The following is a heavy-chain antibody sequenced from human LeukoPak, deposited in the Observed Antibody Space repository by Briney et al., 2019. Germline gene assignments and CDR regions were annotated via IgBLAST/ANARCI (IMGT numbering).Heavy chain of an antibody. CDR3: AKDAWGPTYYYYMDV. V-gene: IGHV3-23*01. CDR1: GFTFSSYA. Sequence: GGSLRLSCAASGFTFSSYAMNWVRQPPGKGLEWGSAMSGSGGSTYYADSVKGRFTISRDNSKNTLYLQMNSLRAEDTAVYYCAKDAWGPTYYYYMDVWGKGTTVTVSS. D-gene: IGHD3-16*01. J-gene: IGHJ6*03. CDR2: MSGSGGST.